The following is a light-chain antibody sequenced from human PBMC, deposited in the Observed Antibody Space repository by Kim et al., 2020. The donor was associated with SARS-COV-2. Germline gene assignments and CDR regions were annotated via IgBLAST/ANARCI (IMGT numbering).Light chain of an antibody. J-gene: IGKJ1*01. CDR3: QQYGRSPAT. V-gene: IGKV3-20*01. Sequence: SPAERAILSCRASQIVTSNSLSWYKQHTAQTPRLLIYGESSRSTGIPDRFSGSGSGTDVTLTISRLEPADFAVYYCQQYGRSPATFGQGTKVDIK. CDR1: QIVTSNS. CDR2: GES.